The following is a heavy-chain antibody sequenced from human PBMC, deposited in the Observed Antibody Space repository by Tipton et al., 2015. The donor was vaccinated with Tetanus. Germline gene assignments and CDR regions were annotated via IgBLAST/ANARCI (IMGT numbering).Heavy chain of an antibody. CDR3: VRGQQFPQTPYYFDY. CDR1: GFTLKSYT. D-gene: IGHD6-13*01. Sequence: SLRLSCVASGFTLKSYTLNWVRQAPGKGLEWVSSISGNSGYKYYADSVKGRFTVSRDNAENSVYLQMNSLRAEDTAVYYCVRGQQFPQTPYYFDYWGQGTLVTVSS. V-gene: IGHV3-21*01. J-gene: IGHJ4*02. CDR2: ISGNSGYK.